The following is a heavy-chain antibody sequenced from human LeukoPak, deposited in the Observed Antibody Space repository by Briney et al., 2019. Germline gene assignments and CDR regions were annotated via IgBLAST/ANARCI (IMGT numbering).Heavy chain of an antibody. D-gene: IGHD6-13*01. CDR2: ISAYNGNT. CDR3: ANDYSGSWFGAFDI. V-gene: IGHV1-18*04. J-gene: IGHJ3*02. Sequence: ASVKVSCKASGYTFTSYYMHWVRQAPGQGLEWMGWISAYNGNTNYAQKFQGRVTLTTDTSTSTAYMELRSLTSDDTAVYYCANDYSGSWFGAFDIWGQGTMVTVSS. CDR1: GYTFTSYY.